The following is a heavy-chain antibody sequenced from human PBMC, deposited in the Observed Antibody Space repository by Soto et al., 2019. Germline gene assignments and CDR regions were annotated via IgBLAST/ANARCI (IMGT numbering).Heavy chain of an antibody. D-gene: IGHD2-8*02. CDR1: GFTVSSNG. CDR3: TGEVASGY. Sequence: QVQLVESGGGVVQPGRSLRLSCAASGFTVSSNGMHWVRQAPGKGLEWVAVISRDGGTKFYADSVKGRFTISKDNSRNTLFLEMNSLRGDDMAIYYCTGEVASGYWGQGTLVIVSS. CDR2: ISRDGGTK. V-gene: IGHV3-30*03. J-gene: IGHJ4*02.